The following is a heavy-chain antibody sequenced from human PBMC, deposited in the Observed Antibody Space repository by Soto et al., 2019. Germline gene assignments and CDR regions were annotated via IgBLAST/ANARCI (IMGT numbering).Heavy chain of an antibody. D-gene: IGHD6-19*01. CDR3: ARASVARLSIDGIDV. J-gene: IGHJ6*02. Sequence: QVQLVESGGGVVQPGRSLRLSCAASGFTFSSYGMHWVRQAPGKGLEWVAVIWYDGSNKYYADSVKGRFTISRDNYKNTLYLQMNSLRAEDTAVYYCARASVARLSIDGIDVWGQGTTVTVSS. CDR1: GFTFSSYG. V-gene: IGHV3-33*01. CDR2: IWYDGSNK.